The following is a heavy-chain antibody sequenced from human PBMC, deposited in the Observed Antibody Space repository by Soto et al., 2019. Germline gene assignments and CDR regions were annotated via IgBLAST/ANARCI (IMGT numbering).Heavy chain of an antibody. Sequence: SETLSLTCAVYGGSFSGYYWSWIRQPPGKGLEWIGEINHSGSTNYNPSLKSRVTISVDTSKNQFSLKLSSVTAADTAVYYCARGLGYSSSSGPYYFDYWRQGTLVTVSS. CDR2: INHSGST. V-gene: IGHV4-34*01. CDR3: ARGLGYSSSSGPYYFDY. CDR1: GGSFSGYY. D-gene: IGHD6-6*01. J-gene: IGHJ4*02.